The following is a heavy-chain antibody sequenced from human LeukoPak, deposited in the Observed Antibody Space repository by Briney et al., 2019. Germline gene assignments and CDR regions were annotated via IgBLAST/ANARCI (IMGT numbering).Heavy chain of an antibody. V-gene: IGHV3-7*03. CDR2: IKQDGSEK. CDR1: GFTFSSYW. Sequence: GGSLRLSCAASGFTFSSYWMSWVRQAPAKGLEWVANIKQDGSEKYYVDSVKGRFTISRDNAENSLYLQMNSLRAEDTAVYYCARDLGRYFDWSMEDYFDYWGQGTLVTVSS. D-gene: IGHD3-9*01. CDR3: ARDLGRYFDWSMEDYFDY. J-gene: IGHJ4*02.